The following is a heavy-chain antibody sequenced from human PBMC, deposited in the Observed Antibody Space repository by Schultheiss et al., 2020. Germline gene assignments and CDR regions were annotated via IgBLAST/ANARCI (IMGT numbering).Heavy chain of an antibody. CDR3: AKDIIEGGYDSGFDY. V-gene: IGHV3-30*18. J-gene: IGHJ4*02. CDR2: ISYDGSNK. D-gene: IGHD5-12*01. CDR1: GFTFSSYG. Sequence: GESLRLSCAASGFTFSSYGMHWVRQAPGKGLEWVAVISYDGSNKYYADSVKGRFTISRDNSKNSLYLQMNSLRTEDTALYYCAKDIIEGGYDSGFDYWGQGTLVTVSS.